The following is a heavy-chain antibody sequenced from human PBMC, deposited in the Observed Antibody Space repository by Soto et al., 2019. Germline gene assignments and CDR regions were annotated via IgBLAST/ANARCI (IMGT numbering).Heavy chain of an antibody. CDR2: IYYSGSA. Sequence: SETLSLACTVSGGSISSYYWSWIRQPPGKGLEWIGYIYYSGSANYNPSLKSRVTISVDTSKNQFSLKLSSVTAADTAVYYCARGRYFDWLFDPWGQGTLVTVSS. D-gene: IGHD3-9*01. V-gene: IGHV4-59*01. J-gene: IGHJ5*02. CDR1: GGSISSYY. CDR3: ARGRYFDWLFDP.